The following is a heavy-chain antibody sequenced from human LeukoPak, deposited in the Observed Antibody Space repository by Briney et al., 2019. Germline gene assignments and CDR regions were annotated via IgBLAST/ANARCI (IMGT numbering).Heavy chain of an antibody. CDR3: ARCSSTSCWGDYFDY. Sequence: GESLKISCKGSGYSFTSYWIGWVRQMPGKGLEWMGIIYPGDSDTRYSPSFQGQVTISADKSISTAYLQWSSLKASDTAMYYCARCSSTSCWGDYFDYWGQGTLVTVSS. CDR1: GYSFTSYW. D-gene: IGHD2-2*01. CDR2: IYPGDSDT. V-gene: IGHV5-51*01. J-gene: IGHJ4*02.